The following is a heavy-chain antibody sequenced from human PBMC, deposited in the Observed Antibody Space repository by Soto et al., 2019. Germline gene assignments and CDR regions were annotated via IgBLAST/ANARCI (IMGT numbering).Heavy chain of an antibody. CDR1: GLTFSSYS. CDR2: IRSCRNTI. D-gene: IGHD2-2*01. J-gene: IGHJ3*02. CDR3: AREGYCSRTSCYVEAIDI. Sequence: EVQLVESGGGLVQPGGSLRVSCAASGLTFSSYSMNWVRQAPGKGLAWVSCIRSCRNTIYYADSVKGRFTISRDNAKNSLYLQMNRLRVEDTAVYYWAREGYCSRTSCYVEAIDIWGQGTMVTVSP. V-gene: IGHV3-48*01.